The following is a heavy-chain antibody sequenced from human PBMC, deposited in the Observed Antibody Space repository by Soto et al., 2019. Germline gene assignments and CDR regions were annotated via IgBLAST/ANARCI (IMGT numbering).Heavy chain of an antibody. D-gene: IGHD1-1*01. Sequence: SEQVSFKASWYTFTSYDIYWVRQATGQGLEWMGWMNPNTGNSGYAQNFQGRVTMTSDTSISTAHMELSSLRSEDTAVYYCARRAETNGWNGFGADKYYFDFWGQGTLVTVPQ. J-gene: IGHJ4*02. CDR2: MNPNTGNS. CDR1: WYTFTSYD. CDR3: ARRAETNGWNGFGADKYYFDF. V-gene: IGHV1-8*01.